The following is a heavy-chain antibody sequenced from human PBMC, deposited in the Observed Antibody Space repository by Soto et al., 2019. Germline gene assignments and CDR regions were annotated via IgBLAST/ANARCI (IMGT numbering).Heavy chain of an antibody. Sequence: EVQLVESGGGLVQPGRSLRLSCAASGFTFDDYAMHWVRQAPGKGLEWVSGISWNSGTIGYADSVKGRFTISRDNPKNSLYLQMNSLRAEDTALYYCAKSESRRVILIRGIPASPHLDSWGQGTQVTVPS. CDR3: AKSESRRVILIRGIPASPHLDS. CDR2: ISWNSGTI. CDR1: GFTFDDYA. D-gene: IGHD3-10*01. V-gene: IGHV3-9*01. J-gene: IGHJ4*02.